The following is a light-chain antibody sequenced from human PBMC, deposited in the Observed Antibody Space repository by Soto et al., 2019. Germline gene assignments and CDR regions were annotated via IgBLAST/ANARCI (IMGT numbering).Light chain of an antibody. Sequence: DIQMTQSPSSLSASVGDRVTITCRASQSISYYLNWYQQKPGRAPRLLIYTPSSLQSGVPSKFSGSASGTDFTLTISSLQPEDFATYYCQQSYTTPWTFGQGTKVEIK. CDR3: QQSYTTPWT. V-gene: IGKV1-39*01. J-gene: IGKJ1*01. CDR1: QSISYY. CDR2: TPS.